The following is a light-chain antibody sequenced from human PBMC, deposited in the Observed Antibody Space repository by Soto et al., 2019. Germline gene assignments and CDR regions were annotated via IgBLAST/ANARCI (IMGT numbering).Light chain of an antibody. V-gene: IGKV3-20*01. CDR1: QSVSSSY. CDR2: GAS. J-gene: IGKJ4*01. Sequence: EIVLTQSPGTLSLSPGERATLSCRASQSVSSSYLAWYQQKPGQAPRQLIYGASCRDTGIPDRFSGSGSGTDFTLTITRLEPEDFAVYYCQHYRTSFGGGTRVEIK. CDR3: QHYRTS.